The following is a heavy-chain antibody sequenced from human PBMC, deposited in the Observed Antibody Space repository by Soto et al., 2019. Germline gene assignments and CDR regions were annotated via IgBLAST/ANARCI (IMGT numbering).Heavy chain of an antibody. J-gene: IGHJ5*02. V-gene: IGHV4-30-2*01. CDR1: GGSISSGGYS. D-gene: IGHD2-2*01. CDR3: ARVPDR. Sequence: QLQLQESGPGLVKPSQTLSLTCTVSGGSISSGGYSWSWIRQPPGKGLEWIGYIYHSGSTYYNPSLKRRVTITGDRSKNQFSLKLSLVTAADTALYYCARVPDRWGQGTLVTVSS. CDR2: IYHSGST.